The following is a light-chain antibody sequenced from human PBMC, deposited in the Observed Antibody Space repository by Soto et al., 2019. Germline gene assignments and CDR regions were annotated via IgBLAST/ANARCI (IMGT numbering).Light chain of an antibody. CDR2: DAS. J-gene: IGKJ3*01. CDR1: QSVSTY. CDR3: QHRNNRPFS. V-gene: IGKV3-11*01. Sequence: EIVVTQSPATLSLSPGERATLSCRASQSVSTYVAWFQHKLGQAPRLLIYDASYRAIGVPARFSGGGSGTYFTLTISSLEPEDFAFYYCQHRNNRPFSFGPGTKVDIK.